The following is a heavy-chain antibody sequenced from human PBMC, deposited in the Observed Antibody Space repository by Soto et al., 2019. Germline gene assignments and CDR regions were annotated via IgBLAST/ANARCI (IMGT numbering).Heavy chain of an antibody. Sequence: PGGSLRLSCTSSGLTFGDSAMSWFRQAPGKGLEWVGFIRSKTYGGTTEYAASVKGRFTISRDDSKSIAYLQMNSLKTEDTAVYYCAQGGYYYDSSGYSTVDYLYYAMHVWGQGTTVTVSS. CDR3: AQGGYYYDSSGYSTVDYLYYAMHV. V-gene: IGHV3-49*03. J-gene: IGHJ6*02. D-gene: IGHD3-22*01. CDR2: IRSKTYGGTT. CDR1: GLTFGDSA.